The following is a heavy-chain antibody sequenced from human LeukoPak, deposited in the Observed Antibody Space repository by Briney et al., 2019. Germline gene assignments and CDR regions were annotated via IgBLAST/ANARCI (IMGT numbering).Heavy chain of an antibody. V-gene: IGHV3-23*01. J-gene: IGHJ4*02. CDR1: GFTFSSYA. D-gene: IGHD3-10*01. CDR3: AREITMVRGAEDY. CDR2: ISGSGGST. Sequence: GGSLRLSCAASGFTFSSYAMSWVRQAPGKGPEWVSAISGSGGSTYYADSVKGRFTISRDNSKNTLYLQMNSLRAEDTAVYYCAREITMVRGAEDYWGQGTLVTVSS.